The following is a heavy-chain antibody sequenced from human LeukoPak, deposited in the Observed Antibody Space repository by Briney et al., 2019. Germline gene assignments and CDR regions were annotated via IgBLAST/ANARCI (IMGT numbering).Heavy chain of an antibody. CDR1: GGTFSSYA. CDR2: IIPIFGTA. D-gene: IGHD3-22*01. J-gene: IGHJ4*02. V-gene: IGHV1-69*13. Sequence: GASVKVSCTASGGTFSSYAISWVQQAPGQGLEWMGGIIPIFGTANYAQKFQGRVTITADESTSTAYMELSSLRSEDTAVYYCAREWPHYYDSSGYYYVENNWGQGTLVTVSS. CDR3: AREWPHYYDSSGYYYVENN.